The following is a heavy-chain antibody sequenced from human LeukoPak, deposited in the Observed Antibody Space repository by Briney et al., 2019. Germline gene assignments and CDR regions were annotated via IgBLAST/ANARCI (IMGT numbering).Heavy chain of an antibody. Sequence: GGSLRLSCAASGFTFTSYSMNWVRQAPGKGLEWVSTVSGGGGSTYYADSVKGRFTISRDNSKNTLYLQVNSLRAEDTAVYYCAREVVIFPDYYYYGMDVWGQGTTVTVSS. J-gene: IGHJ6*02. D-gene: IGHD3-9*01. V-gene: IGHV3-23*01. CDR2: VSGGGGST. CDR3: AREVVIFPDYYYYGMDV. CDR1: GFTFTSYS.